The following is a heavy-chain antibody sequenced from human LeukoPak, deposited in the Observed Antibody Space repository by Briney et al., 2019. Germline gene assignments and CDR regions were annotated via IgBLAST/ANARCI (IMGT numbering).Heavy chain of an antibody. J-gene: IGHJ6*03. D-gene: IGHD3-10*01. CDR3: ARDPGIMVRGSRRGYDGNYYYMDV. Sequence: SETLSLTFTGSGGSISRGSYCGSWIRQPAGKGLEWIGHIHTSWNTNYNTSLKSRVTISVDTSKNQFSLKLCSVTAADTAVYYCARDPGIMVRGSRRGYDGNYYYMDVWGKGTTVTISS. CDR2: IHTSWNT. CDR1: GGSISRGSYC. V-gene: IGHV4-61*09.